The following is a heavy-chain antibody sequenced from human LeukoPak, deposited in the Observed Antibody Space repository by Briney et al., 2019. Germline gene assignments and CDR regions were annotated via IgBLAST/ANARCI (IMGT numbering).Heavy chain of an antibody. CDR2: IKQHGTEK. D-gene: IGHD3-10*01. J-gene: IGHJ4*02. Sequence: GGSLRLSCAASGFIFSSYWMTWVGQAPGKGLEWVANIKQHGTEKYYVDSVKGRFTISRDNAKNSLYLQMNSLRVEDTAVYYCARDRSGWQIGSGSFDYWGQGTLVTVSS. CDR3: ARDRSGWQIGSGSFDY. V-gene: IGHV3-7*03. CDR1: GFIFSSYW.